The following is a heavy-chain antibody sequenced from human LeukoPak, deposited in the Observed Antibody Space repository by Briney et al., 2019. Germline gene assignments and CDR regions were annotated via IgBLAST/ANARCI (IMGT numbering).Heavy chain of an antibody. CDR2: IWHDGSNK. CDR3: ANNFDY. CDR1: GFTFSNYG. J-gene: IGHJ4*02. V-gene: IGHV3-33*06. Sequence: GGSLRLSCATSGFTFSNYGMHWVRQAPGKGLEWVAVIWHDGSNKYYADSVKGRFIISRDNSKNTLYLQMNSLRAEDTAVYYCANNFDYWGRGTLVTVSS.